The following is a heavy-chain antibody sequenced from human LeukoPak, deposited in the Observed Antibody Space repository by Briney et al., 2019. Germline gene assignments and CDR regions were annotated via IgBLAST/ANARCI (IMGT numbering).Heavy chain of an antibody. D-gene: IGHD3-22*01. V-gene: IGHV1-18*01. J-gene: IGHJ3*02. Sequence: ASVKVSCKASGYTFTSYGISWVRQAPGQGLEWMGWISAYNGNTNYAQKLQGRVTMTTDTSTSTAYMELRSLRSDDTAVYYCAGQYYYDSSGYYYGAFDIWGQGTMVTVSS. CDR1: GYTFTSYG. CDR3: AGQYYYDSSGYYYGAFDI. CDR2: ISAYNGNT.